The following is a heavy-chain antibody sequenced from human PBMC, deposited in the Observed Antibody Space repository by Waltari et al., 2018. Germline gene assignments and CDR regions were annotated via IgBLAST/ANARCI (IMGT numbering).Heavy chain of an antibody. Sequence: QVQLQQWGAGLLKPSETLSLTCAVYGGSFSGYYWSGIRQPPGKGLEWIGEINHSGSTNSTPSLKSRVTISVDTSKNQFSLKLSSVTAADTAVYYCASSTFDYSSSWYNYWYFDLWGRGTLVTVSS. D-gene: IGHD6-13*01. CDR2: INHSGST. CDR3: ASSTFDYSSSWYNYWYFDL. CDR1: GGSFSGYY. V-gene: IGHV4-34*01. J-gene: IGHJ2*01.